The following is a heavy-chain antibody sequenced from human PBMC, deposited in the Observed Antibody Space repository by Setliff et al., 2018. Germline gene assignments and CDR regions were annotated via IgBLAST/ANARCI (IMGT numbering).Heavy chain of an antibody. J-gene: IGHJ4*02. CDR1: GGSMTYYY. V-gene: IGHV4-4*08. Sequence: KPSETLSLTCTVSGGSMTYYYWSWVRQPPGKGLEWIGHISPSGSTTYNPSVKSRVTISLDTSKNHFSLKLDSVTAADTALYYCARSPSSGAYWNPRPFYSDYWARGTLVTVSS. CDR2: ISPSGST. CDR3: ARSPSSGAYWNPRPFYSDY. D-gene: IGHD1-26*01.